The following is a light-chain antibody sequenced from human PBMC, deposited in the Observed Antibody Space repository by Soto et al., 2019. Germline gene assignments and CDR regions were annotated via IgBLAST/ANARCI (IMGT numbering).Light chain of an antibody. CDR2: GAS. V-gene: IGKV3-15*01. CDR3: QQYNDWRT. J-gene: IGKJ2*01. Sequence: EIVMTQSPVTLSVSPWERATLSCRASQSVSSNLAWYQQKPGQAPRLLIYGASTRATGIPARFSGSGSGTEFTLTISSLQSEDFAVYYCQQYNDWRTFGQGTKLEIK. CDR1: QSVSSN.